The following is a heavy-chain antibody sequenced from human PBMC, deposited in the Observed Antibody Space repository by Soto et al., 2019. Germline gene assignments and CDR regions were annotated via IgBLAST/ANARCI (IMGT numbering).Heavy chain of an antibody. J-gene: IGHJ5*02. CDR1: GYTFTSYG. Sequence: GASVKVSCKASGYTFTSYGIDWVRQAPGHRLEWMGWINAANGDTKYSPKFQGRVTITRDTSASTAYMELSSLRSEDTAVDYCVRRHVSATGIDWFDPWGQGTLVTVSS. D-gene: IGHD6-13*01. V-gene: IGHV1-3*01. CDR2: INAANGDT. CDR3: VRRHVSATGIDWFDP.